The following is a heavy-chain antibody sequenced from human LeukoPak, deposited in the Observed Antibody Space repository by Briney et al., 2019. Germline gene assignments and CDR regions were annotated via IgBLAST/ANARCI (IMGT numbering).Heavy chain of an antibody. V-gene: IGHV1-24*01. J-gene: IGHJ5*02. D-gene: IGHD2-15*01. CDR3: ATVLLGYCSGGSCYWFDP. Sequence: GASVKVSCKVSGYTLTELSMHWVRQAPGKGLEWMGGFDPEDGETIYAQKFQGRVTMTEDTFTDTAYMELSSLRSEDTAVYYCATVLLGYCSGGSCYWFDPWGQGTLVTVSS. CDR1: GYTLTELS. CDR2: FDPEDGET.